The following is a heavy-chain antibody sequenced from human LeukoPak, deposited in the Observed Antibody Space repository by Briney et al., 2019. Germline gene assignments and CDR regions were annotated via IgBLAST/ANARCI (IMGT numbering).Heavy chain of an antibody. V-gene: IGHV3-11*01. J-gene: IGHJ4*02. CDR1: GFTFSGYY. Sequence: GGSLRLSCAASGFTFSGYYMSWIRQAPGKGLEWISYIGSTGDTMYYADSVKGRFTISRDNAKNSLYLQMNTLTAEDTAVYYCIRVPYWGQGTLVTVSS. CDR3: IRVPY. CDR2: IGSTGDTM. D-gene: IGHD5/OR15-5a*01.